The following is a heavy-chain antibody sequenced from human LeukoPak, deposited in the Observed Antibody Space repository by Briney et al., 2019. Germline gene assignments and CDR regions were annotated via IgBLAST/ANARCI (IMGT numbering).Heavy chain of an antibody. CDR3: AREALAAAGTGPYYYYGMDV. CDR1: GFTFSSYG. Sequence: GRSLRLSCAASGFTFSSYGMHWVCQAPGKGLEWVAVIWYDGSNKYYADSVKGRFTISRDNSKNTLYLQMNSLRAEDTAVYYCAREALAAAGTGPYYYYGMDVWGQGTTVTVSS. D-gene: IGHD6-13*01. J-gene: IGHJ6*02. V-gene: IGHV3-33*01. CDR2: IWYDGSNK.